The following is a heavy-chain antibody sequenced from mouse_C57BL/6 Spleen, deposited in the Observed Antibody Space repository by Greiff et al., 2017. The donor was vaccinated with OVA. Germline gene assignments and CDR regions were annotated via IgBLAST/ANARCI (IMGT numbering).Heavy chain of an antibody. CDR3: ARGRVTIRYAMDY. D-gene: IGHD2-12*01. J-gene: IGHJ4*01. Sequence: QVQLQQSGAELVKPGASVKMSCKASGYTFTSYWITWVKQRPGQGLEWIGDIYPGSGSTNYNEKFKSKATLTVDTSSSTAYMQLSSLTSEDSAVYYCARGRVTIRYAMDYWGQGTSVTVSS. V-gene: IGHV1-55*01. CDR2: IYPGSGST. CDR1: GYTFTSYW.